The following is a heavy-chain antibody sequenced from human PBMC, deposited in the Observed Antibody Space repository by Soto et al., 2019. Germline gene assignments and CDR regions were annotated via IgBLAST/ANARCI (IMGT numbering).Heavy chain of an antibody. J-gene: IGHJ4*02. CDR1: GFTVSNSY. V-gene: IGHV3-53*01. D-gene: IGHD4-4*01. Sequence: PGGSLRLSCEASGFTVSNSYMSWIRQAPGRGLEWVSIIYGGGRTYYTDYVKGRFTISKDNSRNTVYLQMKSVKDWDTALYYCAKGFNYNRIDSWGQGTLVTVSS. CDR3: AKGFNYNRIDS. CDR2: IYGGGRT.